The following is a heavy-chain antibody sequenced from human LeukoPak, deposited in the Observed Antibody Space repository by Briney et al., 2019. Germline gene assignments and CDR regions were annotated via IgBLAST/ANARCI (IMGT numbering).Heavy chain of an antibody. CDR3: ARMDTVATDPESYYYYYMDV. Sequence: SQTLSLTCTVSGGSISSGSYYWSWIRQPAGKGLEWIGRIYTSGSTNYNPSLKSRVTISVDTSKNQFSLKLSSVTAADTAVYYCARMDTVATDPESYYYYYMDVWGKGTTVTVSS. V-gene: IGHV4-61*02. J-gene: IGHJ6*03. CDR1: GGSISSGSYY. D-gene: IGHD5-12*01. CDR2: IYTSGST.